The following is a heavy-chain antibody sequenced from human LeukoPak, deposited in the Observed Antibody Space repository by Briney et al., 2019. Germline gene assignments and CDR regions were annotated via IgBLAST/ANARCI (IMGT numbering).Heavy chain of an antibody. D-gene: IGHD3-10*01. CDR3: ARSALGFFDY. J-gene: IGHJ4*02. CDR2: ISGSGGST. V-gene: IGHV3-23*01. CDR1: GFTFSSYA. Sequence: GGSLRLSRAASGFTFSSYAMSWVRQAPGKGLEWVSAISGSGGSTYYADSVKGRFTISRDNSKNTLFLQMNSLRAEDTAVYYCARSALGFFDYWGQGTLVTVSS.